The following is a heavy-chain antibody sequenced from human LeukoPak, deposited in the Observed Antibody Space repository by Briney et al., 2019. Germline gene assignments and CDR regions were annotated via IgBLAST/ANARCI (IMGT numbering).Heavy chain of an antibody. J-gene: IGHJ6*02. CDR1: GYTFTSYG. CDR3: ASGEAAIPYYYYGMDV. V-gene: IGHV1-18*01. D-gene: IGHD6-13*01. Sequence: GASVKVSCKASGYTFTSYGISWVRQAPGQGLEWMGWISAYNGNTNYAQKLQGRVTMTTDTSTSTAYLELRSLRSDDTAVYYCASGEAAIPYYYYGMDVWGQGTTVTVSS. CDR2: ISAYNGNT.